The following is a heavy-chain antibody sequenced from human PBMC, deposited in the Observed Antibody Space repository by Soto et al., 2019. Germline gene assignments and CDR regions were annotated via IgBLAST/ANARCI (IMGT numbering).Heavy chain of an antibody. J-gene: IGHJ5*02. CDR2: IRKDGSEK. D-gene: IGHD5-12*01. CDR3: SRGRSGYDFTLSVGWFDP. V-gene: IGHV3-7*01. Sequence: GGSLRLSCAASGFPFSSYWRSWVRQAPGKGLEGVANIRKDGSEKYYVDSVKARFTISRDNAKNSLYLQMNSLRAEDTAVYYCSRGRSGYDFTLSVGWFDPWGQGTLVTVSS. CDR1: GFPFSSYW.